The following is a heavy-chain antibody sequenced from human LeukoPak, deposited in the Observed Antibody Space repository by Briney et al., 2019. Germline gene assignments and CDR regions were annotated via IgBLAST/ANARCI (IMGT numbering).Heavy chain of an antibody. J-gene: IGHJ3*02. CDR1: GGSISSGSYY. CDR2: IYTSGST. V-gene: IGHV4-61*02. Sequence: SETLSLTCTVSGGSISSGSYYWSWIRQPAGKGLEWIGRIYTSGSTNYNPSLKSRVTISVDMSKNQFSLKLSSVTAADTAVYYCAREGSISDAFDIWGQGTMVTVSS. D-gene: IGHD2-2*01. CDR3: AREGSISDAFDI.